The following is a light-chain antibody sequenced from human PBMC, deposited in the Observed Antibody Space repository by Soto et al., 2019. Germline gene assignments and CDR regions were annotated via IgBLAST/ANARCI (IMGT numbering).Light chain of an antibody. J-gene: IGKJ2*01. CDR3: QQYASSPLT. CDR2: GAS. Sequence: EIVLTQSPGTVSLSPGERATLSCRASQSVGNNYLAWYQKKRGQAPRLLISGASRRATGVLDRFSGSGTGTDFSLTISRLEPEDSALYYCQQYASSPLTFGQGTKLEIK. V-gene: IGKV3-20*01. CDR1: QSVGNNY.